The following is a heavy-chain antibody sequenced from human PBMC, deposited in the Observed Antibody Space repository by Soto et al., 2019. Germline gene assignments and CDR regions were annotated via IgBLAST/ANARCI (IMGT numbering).Heavy chain of an antibody. Sequence: VQLVESGGGLVQPGKSLRLSCAASGFTSNDHGMHWVRQAPGKGLEWVAGIIWNTGNTGYADSVKGRFTISRDNANNSLDLQMNSLRPDDTALYYCVKDIEPGAAHYWGQGTLVTVSS. CDR3: VKDIEPGAAHY. V-gene: IGHV3-9*02. CDR2: IIWNTGNT. CDR1: GFTSNDHG. D-gene: IGHD6-25*01. J-gene: IGHJ4*02.